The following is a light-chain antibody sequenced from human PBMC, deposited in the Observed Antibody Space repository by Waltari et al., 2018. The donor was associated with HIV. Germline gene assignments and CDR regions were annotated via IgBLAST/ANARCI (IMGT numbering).Light chain of an antibody. CDR1: SGSIASNY. CDR2: EDN. J-gene: IGLJ3*02. Sequence: NFMLTQPHSVSESPGKTVTISCTRTSGSIASNYVQWYQQRPGSSPTTVIYEDNQRPSGFPGRFSGSIDSSSNSASLTISGLKTEDEADYYCQSYDSSNQGVFGGGTKLTVL. V-gene: IGLV6-57*01. CDR3: QSYDSSNQGV.